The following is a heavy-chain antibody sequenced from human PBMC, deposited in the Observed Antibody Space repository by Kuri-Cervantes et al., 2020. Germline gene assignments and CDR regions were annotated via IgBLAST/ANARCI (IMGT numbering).Heavy chain of an antibody. D-gene: IGHD4-23*01. CDR1: GFTFSTNW. V-gene: IGHV3-7*01. Sequence: GGSLRLSCAASGFTFSTNWMSWVRQAPGKGLEWVATIKDDGTEKYYVDSVKGRFAISRDNAKKSLFLQMNSLRAEDTAVYYCARSTVVALSLFDFWGQGTMVTVSS. CDR3: ARSTVVALSLFDF. J-gene: IGHJ3*01. CDR2: IKDDGTEK.